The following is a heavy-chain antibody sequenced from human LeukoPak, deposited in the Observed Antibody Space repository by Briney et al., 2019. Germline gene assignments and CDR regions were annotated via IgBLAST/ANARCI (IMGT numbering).Heavy chain of an antibody. V-gene: IGHV3-23*01. Sequence: GSLRLSCAASGFTFSSYAMSWVRQAPGKGLEWVSAISSSGGSTYYADSVKGRFTISRDSSKNTLYLQMNSLRAEDTAVYYCAKDSVRYGDYGQYYFDFWGQGTLVTVSS. J-gene: IGHJ4*02. D-gene: IGHD4-17*01. CDR1: GFTFSSYA. CDR3: AKDSVRYGDYGQYYFDF. CDR2: ISSSGGST.